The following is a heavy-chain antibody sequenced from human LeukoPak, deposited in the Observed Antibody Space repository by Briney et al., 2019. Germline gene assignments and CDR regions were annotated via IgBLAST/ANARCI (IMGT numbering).Heavy chain of an antibody. J-gene: IGHJ6*03. CDR2: IYHSGST. CDR3: ARALIGYSSGKFFGSYYYYYYMDV. V-gene: IGHV4-38-2*02. Sequence: PSETLSLTCTVSGYSISSGYYWGWIRQPPGKGLEWIGSIYHSGSTYYNTSLKSRVTISVDTSKNQFSLKLSSVTAADTAVYYCARALIGYSSGKFFGSYYYYYYMDVWGKGTTVTISS. D-gene: IGHD6-19*01. CDR1: GYSISSGYY.